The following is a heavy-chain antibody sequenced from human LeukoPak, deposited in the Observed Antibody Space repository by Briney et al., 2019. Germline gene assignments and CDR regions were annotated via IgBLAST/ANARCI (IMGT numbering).Heavy chain of an antibody. CDR1: GVIFSNYW. V-gene: IGHV3-74*01. Sequence: GGSLRLSCAASGVIFSNYWMHWVRQTPGKGLVWVSRINRDGSSTSYADSVKGRFTISRDNAKNTLYLQMNSLRAEDTAVYYCARATLGREHHFDYWGQGTLVTVSS. CDR3: ARATLGREHHFDY. J-gene: IGHJ4*02. D-gene: IGHD7-27*01. CDR2: INRDGSST.